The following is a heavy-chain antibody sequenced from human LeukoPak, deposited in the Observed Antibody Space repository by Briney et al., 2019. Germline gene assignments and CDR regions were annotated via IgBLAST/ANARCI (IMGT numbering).Heavy chain of an antibody. J-gene: IGHJ4*02. CDR3: ARVGPYCGGDCYPDYFDS. CDR2: ISSSSRYI. V-gene: IGHV3-21*01. CDR1: GFTFSSYS. Sequence: AGRSLRLSCAPSGFTFSSYSMNWVRHAPGQGRGWVSSISSSSRYIYYADSVKGRFTISRDNAKNSLYLQMNSLRAEDTAVYYWARVGPYCGGDCYPDYFDSWGQGTLVTVSS. D-gene: IGHD2-21*02.